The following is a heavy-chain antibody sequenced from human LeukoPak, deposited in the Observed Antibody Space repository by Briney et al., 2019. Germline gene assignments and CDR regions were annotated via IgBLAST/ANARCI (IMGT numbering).Heavy chain of an antibody. CDR3: ARVGYGSGTHEDY. D-gene: IGHD3-10*01. J-gene: IGHJ4*02. CDR1: GGSFSGYY. CDR2: INHSGST. Sequence: PSETPSLTCAVYGGSFSGYYWSWIRQPPGKGLEWIGEINHSGSTNYNPSLKSRVTISVDTSKNQFSLKLSSVTAADTAVYYCARVGYGSGTHEDYWGQGTLVTVSS. V-gene: IGHV4-34*01.